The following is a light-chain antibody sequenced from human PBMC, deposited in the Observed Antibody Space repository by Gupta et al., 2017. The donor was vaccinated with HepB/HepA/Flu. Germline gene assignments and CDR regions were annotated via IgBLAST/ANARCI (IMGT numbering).Light chain of an antibody. J-gene: IGKJ3*01. Sequence: LSCKASQSVSSNYLAWYQQKPGQAPRLLIYGASSRATGIPDRFSGSGSGTDFTLTISRLEPEDFAVYYCQQYGRSPLTFGPGTKVDIK. V-gene: IGKV3-20*01. CDR2: GAS. CDR3: QQYGRSPLT. CDR1: QSVSSNY.